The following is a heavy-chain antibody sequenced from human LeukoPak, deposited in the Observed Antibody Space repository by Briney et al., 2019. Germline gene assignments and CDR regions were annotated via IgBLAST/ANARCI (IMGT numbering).Heavy chain of an antibody. J-gene: IGHJ4*02. CDR3: ARGVIVVPTAVLTL. CDR2: IIPEFGTE. D-gene: IGHD2-2*01. V-gene: IGHV1-69*13. CDR1: VGTFSNYA. Sequence: SVTVSCKASVGTFSNYAINLVRQAPGQGLEWMGGIIPEFGTENYAQKFQGRVTITADESTNTDYMELSRLRSEDRAVYYCARGVIVVPTAVLTLWGGGTLVTVSS.